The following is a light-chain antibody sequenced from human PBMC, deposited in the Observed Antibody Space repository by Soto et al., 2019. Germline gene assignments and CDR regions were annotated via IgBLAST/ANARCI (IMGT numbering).Light chain of an antibody. CDR2: GAS. J-gene: IGKJ1*01. CDR3: KQYGSSSWT. CDR1: QSVSSSY. Sequence: EIVLTQSPGTLSLSPGERATLSCRASQSVSSSYLAWYQQKPGQAPRLLIYGASSRATGIPDRFSGSWSETDFTLTISRLEPEDFAVYYCKQYGSSSWTFGHGTKVEIK. V-gene: IGKV3-20*01.